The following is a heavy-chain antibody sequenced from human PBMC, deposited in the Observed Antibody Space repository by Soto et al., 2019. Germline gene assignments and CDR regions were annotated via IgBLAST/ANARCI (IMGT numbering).Heavy chain of an antibody. V-gene: IGHV4-31*03. Sequence: QVQLQESGPGLVRPSQTLSVTCTVSGGSISSGSYFWTWIRQHPGKVLEWMGYTHYRGSTFYNQYLKSRLLISADTSKNQVSLALKSVTAADTAVYYCARVDTSMVNYFDYWGQGILVAVSS. CDR2: THYRGST. CDR3: ARVDTSMVNYFDY. CDR1: GGSISSGSYF. J-gene: IGHJ4*02. D-gene: IGHD5-18*01.